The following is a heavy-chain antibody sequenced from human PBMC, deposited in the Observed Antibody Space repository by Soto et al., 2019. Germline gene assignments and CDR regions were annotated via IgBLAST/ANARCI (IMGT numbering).Heavy chain of an antibody. CDR2: IYYSGST. CDR3: ARVRVTSYYDYVWGSYRYSEDDALDI. V-gene: IGHV4-59*01. J-gene: IGHJ3*02. Sequence: SETLSLTCTVSGGSISSYYWSWIRQPPGKGLEWIGYIYYSGSTNYNPSLKSRVTISVDTSKNQFSLKLSSVTAADTAVYYCARVRVTSYYDYVWGSYRYSEDDALDIWGQGTMVTVSS. CDR1: GGSISSYY. D-gene: IGHD3-16*02.